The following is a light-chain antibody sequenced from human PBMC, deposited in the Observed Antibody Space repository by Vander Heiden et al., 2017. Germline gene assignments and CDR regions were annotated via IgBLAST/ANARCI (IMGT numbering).Light chain of an antibody. Sequence: VLPQSTGTLSLYPGERTTLSCRASQTVSSRCLAWYQQKPGQAPRLLIYGASSRATGIPDRFSGSGSGTDFTLTVTRLEPEDSAVYYCQQYGSSPTFGGGTKVEIK. J-gene: IGKJ4*01. V-gene: IGKV3-20*01. CDR1: QTVSSRC. CDR2: GAS. CDR3: QQYGSSPT.